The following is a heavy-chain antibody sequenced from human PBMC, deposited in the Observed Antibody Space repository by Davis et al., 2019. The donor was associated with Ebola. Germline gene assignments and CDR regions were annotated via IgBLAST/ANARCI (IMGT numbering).Heavy chain of an antibody. V-gene: IGHV1-46*01. D-gene: IGHD2-21*02. Sequence: ASVKVSCKASGYTFTSYYMHWVRQAPGQGLEWMGIINPSGGSTSYAQKFQGRVTMTRDTSTSTVYMELSSLRSEDTAVYYCARDRGDSYYYYYGMDGWGQGTTVTVSS. CDR2: INPSGGST. J-gene: IGHJ6*02. CDR1: GYTFTSYY. CDR3: ARDRGDSYYYYYGMDG.